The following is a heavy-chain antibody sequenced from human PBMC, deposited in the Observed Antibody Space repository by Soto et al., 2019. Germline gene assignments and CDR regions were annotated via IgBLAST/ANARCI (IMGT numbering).Heavy chain of an antibody. CDR1: GFTFSSYG. CDR2: ISYDGSSK. D-gene: IGHD3-3*01. Sequence: GGSLRLSCAASGFTFSSYGMHWVRQAPGKGLEWVAVISYDGSSKYYADSVKGRFTISRDNSKNTLYLQMNSLRAEDTAVYYCXKDPGFWSGYYTRWFDPWGQGTLVTVSS. J-gene: IGHJ5*02. CDR3: XKDPGFWSGYYTRWFDP. V-gene: IGHV3-30*18.